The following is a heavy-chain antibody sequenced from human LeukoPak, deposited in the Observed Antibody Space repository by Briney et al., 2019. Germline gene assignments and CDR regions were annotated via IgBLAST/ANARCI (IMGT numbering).Heavy chain of an antibody. J-gene: IGHJ4*02. CDR3: ARHVSRDGYNKGYFDY. V-gene: IGHV4-30-4*07. CDR2: IYYSGST. Sequence: SETLSLTCAVSGGSISSGGYSWSWIRQPPGKGLEWIGYIYYSGSTCYNPSLKSRVTISVDTSKNQFSLKLSSVTAADTAVYYCARHVSRDGYNKGYFDYWGQGTLVTVSS. CDR1: GGSISSGGYS. D-gene: IGHD5-24*01.